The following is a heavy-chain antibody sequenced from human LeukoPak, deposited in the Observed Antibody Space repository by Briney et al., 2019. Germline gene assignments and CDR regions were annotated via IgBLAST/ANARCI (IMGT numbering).Heavy chain of an antibody. D-gene: IGHD5-18*01. J-gene: IGHJ4*02. CDR2: ISASGGTA. CDR1: GFTFSSYA. V-gene: IGHV3-23*01. Sequence: PGGSLRLSCAASGFTFSSYAMSWVRQAPGKGLEWVSAISASGGTAYYADAVKGRFTISRDNSRNTLYLQMNSLRADDTAVYFCAKVRGPAITSVLTCYFDYWGQGTLVTVSS. CDR3: AKVRGPAITSVLTCYFDY.